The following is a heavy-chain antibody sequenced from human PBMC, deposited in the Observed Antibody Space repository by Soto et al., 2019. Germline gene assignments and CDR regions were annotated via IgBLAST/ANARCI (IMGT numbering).Heavy chain of an antibody. J-gene: IGHJ6*02. D-gene: IGHD1-1*01. Sequence: VGSLRLSCAASGFTLSDHYMDWVRQAPGKGLEWVDRTRNEANSYTTEYAASMRGRFSISRDDSKNSMYLQLNSLETEDTAVYYCARGAGEHQRSESYYYGLDVWGLGTTVTVPS. CDR1: GFTLSDHY. CDR2: TRNEANSYTT. CDR3: ARGAGEHQRSESYYYGLDV. V-gene: IGHV3-72*01.